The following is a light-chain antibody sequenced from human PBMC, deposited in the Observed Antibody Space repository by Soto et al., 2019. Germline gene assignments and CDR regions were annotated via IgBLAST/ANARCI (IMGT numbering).Light chain of an antibody. CDR1: QSISRY. CDR3: QESHTSGA. CDR2: AAS. Sequence: DIQMTQSPSSLSASVGDRVTITCRASQSISRYLSWYQQKPGKAPNLLIYAASSLQSGVPSRFSGSGSGTDFTLTISGLLPEDFATYFCQESHTSGAFGWGTKLEI. J-gene: IGKJ2*01. V-gene: IGKV1-39*01.